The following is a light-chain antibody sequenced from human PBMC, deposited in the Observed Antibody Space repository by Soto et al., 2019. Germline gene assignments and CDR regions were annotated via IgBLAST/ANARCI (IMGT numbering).Light chain of an antibody. Sequence: IVLTQSPGTLSLSPGERATLSCRASQTITGNNLAWYQQKRGQAPRLLIYAASRRATGIPVRFSGSGSGTDFTLTISRLEPEDFARYFCQQYSAPSWTFGQGTKVDIK. CDR3: QQYSAPSWT. J-gene: IGKJ1*01. CDR1: QTITGNN. V-gene: IGKV3-20*01. CDR2: AAS.